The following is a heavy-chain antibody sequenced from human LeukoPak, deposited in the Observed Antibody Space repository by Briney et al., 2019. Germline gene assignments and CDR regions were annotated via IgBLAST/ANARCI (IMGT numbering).Heavy chain of an antibody. J-gene: IGHJ3*02. CDR3: ARELILWFGEGVPNRPNIIDAFDI. V-gene: IGHV3-48*04. Sequence: LSLTCAAAGFTFSSYAMSWVRQARGKGLEWIAYINHNGEAIYYPDFVKGRFTISRDNAKNTLYLQMNSLRAEDTAVYYCARELILWFGEGVPNRPNIIDAFDIWGQGTMVTVSS. CDR2: INHNGEAI. CDR1: GFTFSSYA. D-gene: IGHD3-10*01.